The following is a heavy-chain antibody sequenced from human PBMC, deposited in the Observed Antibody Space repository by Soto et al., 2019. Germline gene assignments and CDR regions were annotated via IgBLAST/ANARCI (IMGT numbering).Heavy chain of an antibody. CDR1: GFTFSGSA. CDR2: IRDKGNNYAT. CDR3: SRRYAPGDRAFDI. V-gene: IGHV3-73*01. D-gene: IGHD2-2*01. Sequence: GGSLRLSCAASGFTFSGSAIHWVRQASGKGLEWVARIRDKGNNYATAYAASVEGRFTISRDDSKNTAFLQMNSLSTEDTAVYFCSRRYAPGDRAFDIWGQGTMVIVSS. J-gene: IGHJ3*02.